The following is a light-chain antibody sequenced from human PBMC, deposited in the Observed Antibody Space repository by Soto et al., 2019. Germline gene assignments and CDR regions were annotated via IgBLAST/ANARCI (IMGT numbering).Light chain of an antibody. CDR1: RSISDW. CDR2: DAS. CDR3: LQYDSDSWT. Sequence: DIQMTQSPSTLSASVGDRVTITCRASRSISDWLAWYQQKPGKAPRLLIFDASNLKSGVPSRFSGSGSGTEFTLNINNLQPDDVATYYCLQYDSDSWTFGQGTKVDIK. J-gene: IGKJ1*01. V-gene: IGKV1-5*01.